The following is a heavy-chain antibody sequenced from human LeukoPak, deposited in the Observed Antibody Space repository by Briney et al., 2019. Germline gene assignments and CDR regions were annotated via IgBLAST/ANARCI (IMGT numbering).Heavy chain of an antibody. V-gene: IGHV3-11*01. CDR1: GFTFSDYY. Sequence: GGSLRLSCAASGFTFSDYYMSWIRQAPGKGLEWVSYISSSGSTIYYADSVKGRFTISRDNAKNSLYLQMNSLKTEDTAVYYCTRPYLINLYGDDDYFDYWGQGTLVTVSS. D-gene: IGHD4-17*01. CDR2: ISSSGSTI. CDR3: TRPYLINLYGDDDYFDY. J-gene: IGHJ4*02.